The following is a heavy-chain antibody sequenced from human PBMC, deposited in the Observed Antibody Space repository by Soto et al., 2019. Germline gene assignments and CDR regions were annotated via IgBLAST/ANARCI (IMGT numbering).Heavy chain of an antibody. Sequence: GGSLRLSCAASEFTFSNYAMSWVRQAPGKGLEWVSAISYGGGTTYYADSVKGRFTISRDNAKNSLYLQMNSLRAEDTAVYYCARDGSGWSVYWGQGTLVTVSS. D-gene: IGHD6-19*01. CDR3: ARDGSGWSVY. CDR1: EFTFSNYA. J-gene: IGHJ4*02. CDR2: ISYGGGTT. V-gene: IGHV3-23*01.